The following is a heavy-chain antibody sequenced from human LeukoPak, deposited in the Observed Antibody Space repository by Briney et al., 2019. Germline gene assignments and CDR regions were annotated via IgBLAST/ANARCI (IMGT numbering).Heavy chain of an antibody. J-gene: IGHJ6*03. CDR1: GYTLTELS. Sequence: AASVTVSCKVSGYTLTELSMHWVRQAPGKGLEWMGGLDPEDGETIYAQKFLGRVTMTEDTSTDTAYMELSGLRSEDTAVYYCATNGYSYDYSPYYYMDVWGKGTTVTVSS. V-gene: IGHV1-24*01. D-gene: IGHD5-18*01. CDR2: LDPEDGET. CDR3: ATNGYSYDYSPYYYMDV.